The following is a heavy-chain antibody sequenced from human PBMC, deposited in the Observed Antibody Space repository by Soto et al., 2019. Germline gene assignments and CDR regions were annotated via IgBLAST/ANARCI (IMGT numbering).Heavy chain of an antibody. V-gene: IGHV4-30-4*01. CDR2: IYDGGTT. D-gene: IGHD7-27*01. J-gene: IGHJ4*02. Sequence: QVQLQESGPRLVSPSQTLSLTCTVSGGSISSAAYCWSWIRQSPDKGLEWIGHIYDGGTTYSSPSLKGRFTISADTSETQFSLKLNSVSAADTAVYYCARGPSGDKVDYWGQGIQVTVSS. CDR3: ARGPSGDKVDY. CDR1: GGSISSAAYC.